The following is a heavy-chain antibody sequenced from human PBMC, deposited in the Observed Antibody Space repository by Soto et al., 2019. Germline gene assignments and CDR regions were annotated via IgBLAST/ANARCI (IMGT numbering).Heavy chain of an antibody. V-gene: IGHV1-2*02. Sequence: ASVKVSCKASGYTFTGYYMHWVRQAPGQGLEWMGWINPNSGGTNYAQKFQGRDTMTRDTSISTADMELSRLRSDDTAVYYCASDRGIVGVVKAPYGMDVWGQGTTVTVSS. D-gene: IGHD3-3*01. CDR3: ASDRGIVGVVKAPYGMDV. CDR1: GYTFTGYY. J-gene: IGHJ6*02. CDR2: INPNSGGT.